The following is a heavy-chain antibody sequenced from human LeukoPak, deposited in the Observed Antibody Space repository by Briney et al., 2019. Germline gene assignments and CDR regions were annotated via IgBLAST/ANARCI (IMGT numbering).Heavy chain of an antibody. CDR3: ARSFYDILIGYYQYFDY. CDR1: GFTFDDYG. CDR2: IYRDGSS. J-gene: IGHJ4*02. Sequence: GGSLGLSCAASGFTFDDYGMSWVRQAPGKGLEWVSVIYRDGSSYYAESVKGRFTISRDNSKNTLYIQMNSLRAEDTAVYYCARSFYDILIGYYQYFDYWGQGTLVTVSS. D-gene: IGHD3-9*01. V-gene: IGHV3-66*01.